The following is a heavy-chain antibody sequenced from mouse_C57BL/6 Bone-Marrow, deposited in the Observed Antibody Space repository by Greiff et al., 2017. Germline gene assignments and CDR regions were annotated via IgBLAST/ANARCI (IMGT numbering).Heavy chain of an antibody. CDR2: ISYDGSN. CDR1: GYSITSGYY. Sequence: VQRVESGPGLVKPSQSLSLTCSVTGYSITSGYYWNWIRQFPGNKLEWMGYISYDGSNNYNPSLKNRISITRDTSKNQFFLKLNSVTTEDTATYYCARDGGNYYFDYWGQGTTLTVSS. V-gene: IGHV3-6*01. D-gene: IGHD2-1*01. J-gene: IGHJ2*01. CDR3: ARDGGNYYFDY.